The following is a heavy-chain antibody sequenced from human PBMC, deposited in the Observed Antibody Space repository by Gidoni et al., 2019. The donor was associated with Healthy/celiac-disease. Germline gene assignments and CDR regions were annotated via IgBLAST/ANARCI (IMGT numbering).Heavy chain of an antibody. CDR3: AKGRNGDYFDY. V-gene: IGHV3-30*18. CDR1: GFTFSSYG. D-gene: IGHD4-17*01. J-gene: IGHJ4*02. CDR2: ISYDGSNK. Sequence: QVQLVESGGGVVQPGRSLRLSCAASGFTFSSYGMHWVRQAPGKGLEWVAVISYDGSNKYYADSVKGRFTISRDNSKNTLYLQMNSLRAEDTAVYYCAKGRNGDYFDYWGQGTLVTVSS.